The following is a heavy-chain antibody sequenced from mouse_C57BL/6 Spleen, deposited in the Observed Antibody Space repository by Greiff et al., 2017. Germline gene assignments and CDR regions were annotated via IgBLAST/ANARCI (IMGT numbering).Heavy chain of an antibody. Sequence: QVQLQQPGAELVKPGASVKLSCKASGYTFTSYWMHWVKQRPGQGLEWIGMIHPNSGSTNYNEKFKSKATLTVDKSSSTAYMQLSSLTSEDSAVYYCARNLLGRYAMDYWGQGTSVTVSS. CDR3: ARNLLGRYAMDY. J-gene: IGHJ4*01. V-gene: IGHV1-64*01. CDR2: IHPNSGST. CDR1: GYTFTSYW. D-gene: IGHD4-1*01.